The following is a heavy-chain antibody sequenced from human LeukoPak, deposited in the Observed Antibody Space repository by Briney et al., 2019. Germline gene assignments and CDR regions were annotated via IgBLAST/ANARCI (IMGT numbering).Heavy chain of an antibody. V-gene: IGHV4-34*01. D-gene: IGHD6-13*01. Sequence: SETLSLTCAVYGGSFSGYYWSWIRQPPGKGLEWIGEINHSGSTNYNPSLKSRVTISVDTSKNQFSLKLSSVTAADTAVYYCAKEGPSTGYSSSWYSVFYFDYWGQGTLVTVSS. CDR2: INHSGST. CDR3: AKEGPSTGYSSSWYSVFYFDY. J-gene: IGHJ4*02. CDR1: GGSFSGYY.